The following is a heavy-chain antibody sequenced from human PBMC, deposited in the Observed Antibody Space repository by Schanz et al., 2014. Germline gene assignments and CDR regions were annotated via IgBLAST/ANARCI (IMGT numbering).Heavy chain of an antibody. J-gene: IGHJ3*02. CDR1: GITFSSHS. V-gene: IGHV3-66*02. CDR2: INTGVNT. CDR3: ARGGFGELSAFDI. D-gene: IGHD3-10*01. Sequence: EVHLVESGGGLVQPGGSLRLSCAASGITFSSHSFNWVRQAPGKGLEWVSAINTGVNTYYADSVKGRFTISRDNSKNTLYLQMNSLRPEDTAVYYCARGGFGELSAFDIWGQGTMVTVSS.